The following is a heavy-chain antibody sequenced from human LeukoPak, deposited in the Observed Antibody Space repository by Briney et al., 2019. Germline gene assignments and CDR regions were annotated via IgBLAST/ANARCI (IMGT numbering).Heavy chain of an antibody. CDR2: IKQDASEK. V-gene: IGHV3-7*01. CDR1: GFTFRYYW. Sequence: PGGSLRLSCAASGFTFRYYWMAWVRQAPGKGLEWVANIKQDASEKYYVDSVRGRFTITRDNAKNSVYLQMSSLGAEDTALYYCARDTGDNFDYGGRGTLVTVFS. D-gene: IGHD2-21*02. CDR3: ARDTGDNFDY. J-gene: IGHJ4*02.